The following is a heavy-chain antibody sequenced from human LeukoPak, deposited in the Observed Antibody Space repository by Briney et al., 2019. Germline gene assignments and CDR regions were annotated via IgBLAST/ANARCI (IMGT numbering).Heavy chain of an antibody. CDR1: GFTFSTYS. V-gene: IGHV3-21*01. J-gene: IGHJ5*02. CDR2: ISSSSSYI. CDR3: ARTDYDFWSGRFDP. Sequence: PGGSLRLSCAASGFTFSTYSMNWVRQAPGKGLEWVSSISSSSSYIYYADSVKGRFSISRDNAKNSLYLQMNSLRAEDTAVYYCARTDYDFWSGRFDPWGQGTLVTVSS. D-gene: IGHD3-3*01.